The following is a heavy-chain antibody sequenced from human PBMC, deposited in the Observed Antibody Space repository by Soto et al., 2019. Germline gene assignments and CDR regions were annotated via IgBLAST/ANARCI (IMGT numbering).Heavy chain of an antibody. J-gene: IGHJ4*02. CDR1: GGSISSGGYY. CDR3: ASRIAAAGITGFDH. CDR2: IYYSGST. D-gene: IGHD6-13*01. Sequence: SETLSLTCTVSGGSISSGGYYWSWIRQHPGKGLEWIGYIYYSGSTYYNPSLKSRVTISVDTSKNQFSLKLSSVTAADTAVYYCASRIAAAGITGFDHWGQGTLVTVSS. V-gene: IGHV4-31*03.